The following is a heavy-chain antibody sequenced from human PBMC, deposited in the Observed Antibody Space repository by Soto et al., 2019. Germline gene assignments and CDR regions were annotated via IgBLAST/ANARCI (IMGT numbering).Heavy chain of an antibody. CDR3: ARDRGWSPFDY. CDR1: GFTFSSYW. D-gene: IGHD6-19*01. J-gene: IGHJ4*02. CDR2: TNSDGSDT. Sequence: EVQLVESGGGLVQPGGSLRLSCAASGFTFSSYWMYWVRQAPGKGLVCVSRTNSDGSDTSYADSVKGRFTISRDNAKNTLYLQMNSLRAEDTAVYYCARDRGWSPFDYWGQGTLVTVSS. V-gene: IGHV3-74*01.